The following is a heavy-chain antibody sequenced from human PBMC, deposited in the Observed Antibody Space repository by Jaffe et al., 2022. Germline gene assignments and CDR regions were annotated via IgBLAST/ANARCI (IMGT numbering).Heavy chain of an antibody. V-gene: IGHV3-30*02. CDR1: GFTFSSYG. CDR3: AKDHGDPYNIPVPKDFDY. D-gene: IGHD3-10*01. CDR2: IRYDGSNK. Sequence: QVQLVESGGGVVQPGGSLRLSCAASGFTFSSYGMHWVRQAPGKGLEWVAFIRYDGSNKYYADSVKGRFTISRDNSKNTLYLQMNSLRAEDTAVYYCAKDHGDPYNIPVPKDFDYWGQGTLVTVSS. J-gene: IGHJ4*02.